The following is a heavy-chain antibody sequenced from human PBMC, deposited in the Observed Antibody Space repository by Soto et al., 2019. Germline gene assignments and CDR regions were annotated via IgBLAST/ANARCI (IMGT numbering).Heavy chain of an antibody. D-gene: IGHD2-2*02. CDR2: IYTSGST. Sequence: PSETLSLTCTVSGGSISSYYWSWIRQPAGKGLEWIGRIYTSGSTNYNPSLKSRVTMSVDTSKNQFSLKLSSVTAADTAVYYCARYQLLYPYYYYYGMDVWGQGTTVTVSS. CDR1: GGSISSYY. CDR3: ARYQLLYPYYYYYGMDV. V-gene: IGHV4-4*07. J-gene: IGHJ6*02.